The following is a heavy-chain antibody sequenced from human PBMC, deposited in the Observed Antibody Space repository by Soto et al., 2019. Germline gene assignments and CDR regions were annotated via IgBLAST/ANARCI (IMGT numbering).Heavy chain of an antibody. CDR1: GGTFSSYA. CDR3: ARGAKVTVRGVTHYYYYYGMDV. Sequence: QVQLVQSGAEVKKPGSSVKVSCKASGGTFSSYAISWVRQPPGQGLEWMGAIIPIFGTANYAQKFQGRVTITADESTSTAYMELSSLRSEDTAVYYCARGAKVTVRGVTHYYYYYGMDVWGQGTTVTVSS. J-gene: IGHJ6*02. V-gene: IGHV1-69*12. D-gene: IGHD3-10*01. CDR2: IIPIFGTA.